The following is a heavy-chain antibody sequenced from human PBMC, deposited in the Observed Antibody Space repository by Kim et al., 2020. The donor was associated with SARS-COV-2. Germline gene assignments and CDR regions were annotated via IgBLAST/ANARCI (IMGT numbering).Heavy chain of an antibody. D-gene: IGHD3-10*01. J-gene: IGHJ4*02. Sequence: SVKVSCKASGGTFSSYTISWVRQAPGQGLEWMGRIIPILGIANYAQKFQGRVTITADKSTSTAYMELSSLRSEDTAVYYCASADYYGSGSQREFDYWGQGTLVTVSS. CDR2: IIPILGIA. V-gene: IGHV1-69*02. CDR1: GGTFSSYT. CDR3: ASADYYGSGSQREFDY.